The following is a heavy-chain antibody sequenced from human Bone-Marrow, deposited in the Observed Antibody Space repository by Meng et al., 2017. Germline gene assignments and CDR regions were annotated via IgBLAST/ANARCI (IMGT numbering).Heavy chain of an antibody. D-gene: IGHD6-19*01. CDR1: GGSFSGYY. CDR2: INHSGST. V-gene: IGHV4-34*01. J-gene: IGHJ4*02. CDR3: ARAPTSGQWLARKFDY. Sequence: VQLEQWGAGRLKPSETLSLPCAVYGGSFSGYYWSWIRQPPGKGLEWIGEINHSGSTNYNPSLKSRVTISVDTSKNQFSLKLSSVTAADTAVYYCARAPTSGQWLARKFDYWGQGTLVTVSS.